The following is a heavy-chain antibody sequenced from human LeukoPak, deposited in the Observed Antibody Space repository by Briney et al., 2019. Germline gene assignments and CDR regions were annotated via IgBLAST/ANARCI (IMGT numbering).Heavy chain of an antibody. CDR1: GGSVSSGSDD. CDR2: IYYSGST. Sequence: SETLSLTCTVSGGSVSSGSDDWGWIRQPPGKGLEGIGYIYYSGSTNYNPSLKSRVTISVDPSKNQFSLKLSSVTAADTAVYYCARDSPVRHWGQGTLVTVSS. J-gene: IGHJ1*01. V-gene: IGHV4-61*01. CDR3: ARDSPVRH.